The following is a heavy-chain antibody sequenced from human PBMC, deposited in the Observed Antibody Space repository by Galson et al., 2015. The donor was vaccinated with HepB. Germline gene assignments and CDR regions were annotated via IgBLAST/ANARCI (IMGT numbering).Heavy chain of an antibody. Sequence: PALVKPTQTLTLTCTFSGFSLDSSGMRVTWIRQPPEKALEWLARIDWDGDKFYSPFLKTRLTISKDTSKNQVVLIMTNMDPVDTATYYCARIHGYGDYADEVWGQGTLVTVSS. V-gene: IGHV2-70*04. D-gene: IGHD4-17*01. CDR3: ARIHGYGDYADEV. CDR2: IDWDGDK. J-gene: IGHJ4*02. CDR1: GFSLDSSGMR.